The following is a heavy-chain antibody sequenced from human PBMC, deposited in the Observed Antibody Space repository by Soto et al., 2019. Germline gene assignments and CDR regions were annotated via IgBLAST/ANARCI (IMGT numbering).Heavy chain of an antibody. CDR2: IKQDGSEK. V-gene: IGHV3-7*05. D-gene: IGHD3-10*01. CDR1: GFTFSSYW. CDR3: ARAQLTTPVLPFYYYYGMDV. J-gene: IGHJ6*02. Sequence: GGSLRLSCAASGFTFSSYWMSWVRQAPGKGLEWVANIKQDGSEKYYVDSVKGRFTISRDNAKNSLYLQMNSLRAEDTAVYYCARAQLTTPVLPFYYYYGMDVWGQGTTVTVSS.